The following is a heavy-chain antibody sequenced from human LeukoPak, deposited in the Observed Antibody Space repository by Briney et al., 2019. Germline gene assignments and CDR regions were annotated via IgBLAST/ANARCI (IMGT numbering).Heavy chain of an antibody. CDR1: GYTFTGYY. CDR2: INPNSGAT. D-gene: IGHD3-10*01. J-gene: IGHJ6*03. Sequence: ASVKVSCKASGYTFTGYYMHWVRRAPGQGLEWVGRINPNSGATNYAQKFQGRVTMTRDTSISTAYMELSRLSSDDTAVYYCAKDGANKVRGVHYFYMDVWGKGTTITVSS. CDR3: AKDGANKVRGVHYFYMDV. V-gene: IGHV1-2*06.